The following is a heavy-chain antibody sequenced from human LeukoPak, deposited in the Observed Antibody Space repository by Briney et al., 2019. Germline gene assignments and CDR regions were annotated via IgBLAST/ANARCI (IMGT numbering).Heavy chain of an antibody. CDR2: ISYDGSNK. CDR3: AKDRGSASGWYHFDY. D-gene: IGHD6-19*01. CDR1: GFTFSSYG. V-gene: IGHV3-30*18. J-gene: IGHJ4*02. Sequence: GGSLRLSCAASGFTFSSYGMHWVRQAPGKGLEWVAVISYDGSNKYYADSVKGRFTFSRDNSENTLYPQMNSLRSEDTAVYYCAKDRGSASGWYHFDYWGQGTLVTVSS.